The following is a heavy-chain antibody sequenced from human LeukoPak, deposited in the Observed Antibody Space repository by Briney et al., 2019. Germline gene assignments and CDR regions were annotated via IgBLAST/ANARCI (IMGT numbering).Heavy chain of an antibody. CDR1: GGSISSGSYY. CDR3: ARGNLPEYDFWSGYWVYNWFDP. J-gene: IGHJ5*02. CDR2: IYTSGST. V-gene: IGHV4-61*02. D-gene: IGHD3-3*01. Sequence: KPSEALSLTCTVSGGSISSGSYYWSWIRQPAGKGLEWIGRIYTSGSTNYNPSLKSRVTISVDTSKNQFSLKLSSVTAADTAVYYCARGNLPEYDFWSGYWVYNWFDPWGQGTLVTVSS.